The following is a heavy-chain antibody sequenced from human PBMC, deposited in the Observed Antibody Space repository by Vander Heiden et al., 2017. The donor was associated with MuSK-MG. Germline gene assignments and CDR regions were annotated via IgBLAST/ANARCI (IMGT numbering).Heavy chain of an antibody. CDR2: ISWNSGSI. CDR1: GFTFDDYA. Sequence: EVQLVESGGGLVQPGRSLRLSCAASGFTFDDYAMHWVRQAPGKGLEWVSGISWNSGSIGYADSVKGRFTISRDNAKNSLYLQMNSLRAEDTALYYCAKDNGVYSSGWYGYFDYWGQGTLVTVSS. CDR3: AKDNGVYSSGWYGYFDY. V-gene: IGHV3-9*01. D-gene: IGHD6-19*01. J-gene: IGHJ4*02.